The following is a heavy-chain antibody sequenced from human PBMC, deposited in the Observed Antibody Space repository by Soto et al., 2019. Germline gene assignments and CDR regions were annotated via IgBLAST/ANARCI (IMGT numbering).Heavy chain of an antibody. CDR1: GGSVSNSY. CDR2: VYYSGST. CDR3: ARGRSHEWELLVQYLDY. Sequence: QVQLQESGPGLVKPSETLSLTCTVSGGSVSNSYWGWIRQPPGKGLEWVAYVYYSGSTNYNPSLGSRVTISVDKSKNQFSLKMTSVTGADTAVYYCARGRSHEWELLVQYLDYWGQGTLVTVSS. J-gene: IGHJ4*02. V-gene: IGHV4-59*02. D-gene: IGHD1-26*01.